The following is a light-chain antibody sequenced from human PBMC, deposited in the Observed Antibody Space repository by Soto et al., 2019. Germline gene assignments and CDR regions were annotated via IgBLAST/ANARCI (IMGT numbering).Light chain of an antibody. CDR2: EAS. Sequence: EIVLTQSPATLSLSPGERATLSCRASQSVGSYLAWYQQKPGQAPRLLIYEASTRATGIPARFSGSGSGADFTLTISRLEAEDFAIYYCQQRANWPITFGQGTRLEIK. CDR3: QQRANWPIT. CDR1: QSVGSY. V-gene: IGKV3-11*01. J-gene: IGKJ5*01.